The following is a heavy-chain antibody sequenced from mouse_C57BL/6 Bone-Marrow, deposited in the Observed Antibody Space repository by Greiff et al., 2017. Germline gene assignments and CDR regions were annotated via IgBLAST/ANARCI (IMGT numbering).Heavy chain of an antibody. CDR3: ARDDYGCGFAY. J-gene: IGHJ2*01. CDR1: GYTFTSYG. CDR2: IYPRGGNT. D-gene: IGHD1-1*01. V-gene: IGHV1-81*01. Sequence: QVQLKESGPELARPGASVKLSCKASGYTFTSYGISWVKQRTGQGLEWIGEIYPRGGNTYYNEKFKGKATLTADTSSSTAYMELRSLTSEDSAVYFCARDDYGCGFAYWGQGTTLTVSS.